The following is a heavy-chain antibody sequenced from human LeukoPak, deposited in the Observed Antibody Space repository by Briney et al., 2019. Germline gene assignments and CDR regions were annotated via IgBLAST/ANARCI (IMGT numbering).Heavy chain of an antibody. J-gene: IGHJ4*02. CDR1: GFTFSSYS. Sequence: GGSQRLSCAASGFTFSSYSMNWVRQAPGKGLEWVSYISSSSSYIYYADSVKGRFTISRDNAKNSLYLQMNSLRAEDTAVYYCASGFLRYYPFWGQGTLVTVSS. V-gene: IGHV3-21*01. D-gene: IGHD3-22*01. CDR3: ASGFLRYYPF. CDR2: ISSSSSYI.